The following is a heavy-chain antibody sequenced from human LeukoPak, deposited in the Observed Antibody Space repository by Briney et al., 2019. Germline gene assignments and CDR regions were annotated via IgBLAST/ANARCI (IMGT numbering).Heavy chain of an antibody. CDR2: ITSSSSYI. D-gene: IGHD2-21*01. Sequence: GGSLRLSCAASGFTFTSYNMNWVRQAPGKGLEWVSSITSSSSYIYYADSVKGRFTISRDNAKNSLYLQMDSLRVEDTAVYYCARDGVGLIDYWGQGTLVTVSS. V-gene: IGHV3-21*06. CDR1: GFTFTSYN. CDR3: ARDGVGLIDY. J-gene: IGHJ4*02.